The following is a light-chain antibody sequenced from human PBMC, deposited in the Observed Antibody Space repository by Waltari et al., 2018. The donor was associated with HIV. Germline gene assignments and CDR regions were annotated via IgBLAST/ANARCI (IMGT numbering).Light chain of an antibody. V-gene: IGLV2-14*03. Sequence: QSALTQPASVSGSPGQSITISCTGSRSDVGYYNYVSWYQQHPGKAPRLIIFDVTNRPSGVSGRFSGSQSGNTASLTISGLQPEDEADYYCCSYTTSITFVFGGGTKLTVL. CDR2: DVT. CDR3: CSYTTSITFV. CDR1: RSDVGYYNY. J-gene: IGLJ3*02.